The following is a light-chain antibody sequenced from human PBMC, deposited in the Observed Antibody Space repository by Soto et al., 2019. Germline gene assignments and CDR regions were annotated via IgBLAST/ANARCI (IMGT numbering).Light chain of an antibody. Sequence: QSVLTQPASVSGSPGQSITISCTGTSSDFGGYNYVSWYQHHPGKAPKLMIYDATNRPSGVSNRFSGSKSGNTASLTISGLQAEDEADYYCSSYTSSSRVFGTGTKVTVL. J-gene: IGLJ1*01. V-gene: IGLV2-14*03. CDR3: SSYTSSSRV. CDR2: DAT. CDR1: SSDFGGYNY.